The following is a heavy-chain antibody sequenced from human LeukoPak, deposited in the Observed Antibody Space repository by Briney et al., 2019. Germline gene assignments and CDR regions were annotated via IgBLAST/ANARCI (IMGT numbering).Heavy chain of an antibody. V-gene: IGHV4-59*01. Sequence: SETLSLTCSVSGDSISSYYWSWIRQPPGKGVEWIGYIYYRGSTNYNSSLKSRVTISVDTSKNQFSLNLSSVTAADTAVYYCARAGSGWSFDYWGQGTLVTVSS. CDR1: GDSISSYY. J-gene: IGHJ4*02. D-gene: IGHD6-19*01. CDR2: IYYRGST. CDR3: ARAGSGWSFDY.